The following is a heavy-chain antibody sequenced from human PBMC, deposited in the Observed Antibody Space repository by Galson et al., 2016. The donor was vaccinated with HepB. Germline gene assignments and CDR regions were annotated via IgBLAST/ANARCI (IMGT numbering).Heavy chain of an antibody. CDR3: ARGGVLTIPFDY. Sequence: SLRLSCAASGFTFSNYSMNWVRQAPGKGLEWVSSSSSSSSHIYYADSVKGRFTISRDNAKNSLYLQMNSLRAEDTAVYYCARGGVLTIPFDYWGQGTLVTVSS. J-gene: IGHJ4*02. CDR2: SSSSSSHI. CDR1: GFTFSNYS. D-gene: IGHD3-3*01. V-gene: IGHV3-21*01.